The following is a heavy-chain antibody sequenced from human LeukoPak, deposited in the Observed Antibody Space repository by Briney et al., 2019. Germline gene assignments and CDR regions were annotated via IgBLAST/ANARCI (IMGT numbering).Heavy chain of an antibody. CDR1: GGTFSSYA. D-gene: IGHD3-3*02. CDR3: ARGPLAIGPFDY. Sequence: ASVKVSCKASGGTFSSYAISWVRQAPGQELEWMGGIIPIFGTANYAQRFQGRVTITADESTSTAYMELSSLRSEDTAVYYCARGPLAIGPFDYWGQGTLVTVSS. V-gene: IGHV1-69*01. J-gene: IGHJ4*02. CDR2: IIPIFGTA.